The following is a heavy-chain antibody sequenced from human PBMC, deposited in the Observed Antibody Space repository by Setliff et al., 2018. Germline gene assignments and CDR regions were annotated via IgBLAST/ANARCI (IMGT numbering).Heavy chain of an antibody. CDR1: GYTFSGSG. CDR2: ISPHTGNT. D-gene: IGHD6-6*01. V-gene: IGHV1-18*01. J-gene: IGHJ4*02. CDR3: ARALPSIHIDY. Sequence: ASVKVSCKASGYTFSGSGISWVRQAPGQGLEWMGWISPHTGNTFYAPQFQGRVIMTTDTSTNTAYMDLRSLRSEDTAVYYCARALPSIHIDYWGQGTLVTVSS.